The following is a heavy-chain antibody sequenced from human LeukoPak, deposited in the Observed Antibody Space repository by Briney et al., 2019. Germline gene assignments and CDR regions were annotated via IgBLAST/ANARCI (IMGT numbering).Heavy chain of an antibody. CDR3: ARNSLGYYYDSSGYYYFDY. D-gene: IGHD3-22*01. Sequence: GRSLRLFCAASGFTFSSYGMHWVRQAPGKGLEWVAVIWYDGSNKYYADSVKGRFTISRDNSKNTLHLQMNSLRAEDTAVYYCARNSLGYYYDSSGYYYFDYWGQGTLVTVSS. CDR2: IWYDGSNK. J-gene: IGHJ4*02. V-gene: IGHV3-33*01. CDR1: GFTFSSYG.